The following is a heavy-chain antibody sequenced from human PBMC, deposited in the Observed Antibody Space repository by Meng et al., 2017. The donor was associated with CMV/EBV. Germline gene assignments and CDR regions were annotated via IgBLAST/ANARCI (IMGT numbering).Heavy chain of an antibody. V-gene: IGHV2-5*02. CDR1: GFSLSTSGVG. Sequence: QSTLKESGPTLLKPTQTLPLTCTFSGFSLSTSGVGVGWIRQPPGKALEWLALIYWDDDKRYSPSLKSRLTITKDTSKNQVVLTMTNMDPVDTATYYCARIAAAGRFDYWGQGTLVTVSS. D-gene: IGHD6-13*01. CDR3: ARIAAAGRFDY. J-gene: IGHJ4*02. CDR2: IYWDDDK.